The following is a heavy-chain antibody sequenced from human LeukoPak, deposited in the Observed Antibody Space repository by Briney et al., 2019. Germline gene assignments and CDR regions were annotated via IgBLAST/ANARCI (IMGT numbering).Heavy chain of an antibody. CDR1: GFTFSSYA. J-gene: IGHJ6*03. V-gene: IGHV3-23*01. CDR3: AKRRGLEPLYYYYMDV. Sequence: GGSLRLSCTASGFTFSSYAMSWVRQAPGKGLEWVSAISGSGGSTCYADSVKGRFTISRDNSKNTLYLQMNSLRAEDTAVYYCAKRRGLEPLYYYYMDVWGKGTTVTVSS. D-gene: IGHD1-1*01. CDR2: ISGSGGST.